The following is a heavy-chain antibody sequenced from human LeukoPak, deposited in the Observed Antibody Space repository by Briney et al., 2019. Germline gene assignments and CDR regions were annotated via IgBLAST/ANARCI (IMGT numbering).Heavy chain of an antibody. V-gene: IGHV4-39*07. CDR1: GGSISSSSYY. CDR2: IYYSGST. CDR3: ARRLRCNWRLDAFDI. J-gene: IGHJ3*02. D-gene: IGHD1-1*01. Sequence: PSETLSLTCTVSGGSISSSSYYWGWIRQPPGKGLEWIGSIYYSGSTYYNPSLKSRVTISVDTSKNQFSLKLSSVTAADTAVYYCARRLRCNWRLDAFDIWGQGTMVTVSS.